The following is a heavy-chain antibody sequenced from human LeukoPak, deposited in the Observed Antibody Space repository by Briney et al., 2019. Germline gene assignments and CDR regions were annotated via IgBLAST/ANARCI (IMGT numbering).Heavy chain of an antibody. J-gene: IGHJ4*02. V-gene: IGHV1-24*01. CDR2: FALEDGEK. Sequence: ASVKVSCKFSGYTLSDLSMHWVRQAPGKGLEWMGSFALEDGEKVYAQKFQGRVTMTEDTSTDTAYMELSSLRSEDAAVYYCATAFAGNLVDDWGQGTLVTVSS. D-gene: IGHD1-14*01. CDR1: GYTLSDLS. CDR3: ATAFAGNLVDD.